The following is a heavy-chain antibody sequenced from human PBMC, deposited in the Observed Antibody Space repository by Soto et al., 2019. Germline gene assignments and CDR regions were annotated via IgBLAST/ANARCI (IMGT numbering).Heavy chain of an antibody. CDR1: EFPFGSYA. V-gene: IGHV3-23*01. J-gene: IGHJ4*02. Sequence: PGGSLRLSSAASEFPFGSYAMTWVPQAPGKGLEWVSLISGTGDSSEYANSVKGRFTISRDYSKTTVFLQMKSLRAEDTAVYFCAKDNGNYGSGTFSHWGQGTLVTVSS. CDR3: AKDNGNYGSGTFSH. D-gene: IGHD3-10*01. CDR2: ISGTGDSS.